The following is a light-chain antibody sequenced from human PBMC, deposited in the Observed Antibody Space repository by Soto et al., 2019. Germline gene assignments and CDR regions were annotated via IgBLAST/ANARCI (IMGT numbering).Light chain of an antibody. CDR3: QQYNSWPLT. J-gene: IGKJ4*01. CDR1: QSVSSN. CDR2: DIS. Sequence: DIVLTQSPGTLSLSPGERATLSCRASQSVSSNHLAWYQQKPGQAPRLLIYDISTRATGIPTRFSGSGSGTEFTLTISSLQSEDFAVYYCQQYNSWPLTFGGGTKV. V-gene: IGKV3D-15*01.